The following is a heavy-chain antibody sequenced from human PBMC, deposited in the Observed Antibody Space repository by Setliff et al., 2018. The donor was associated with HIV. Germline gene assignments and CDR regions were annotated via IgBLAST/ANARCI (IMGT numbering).Heavy chain of an antibody. V-gene: IGHV4-59*08. Sequence: PSETLSLTCTVSGGSISSHYWSWIRQPPGKGLEWIGYIYYSGSTSYNPSLKSRVTISVDTSKNHFSLKLSSVTAADTAVYYCARRERYYDILTGRVFDGFDIWGQGTMVTVSS. J-gene: IGHJ3*02. CDR2: IYYSGST. CDR3: ARRERYYDILTGRVFDGFDI. CDR1: GGSISSHY. D-gene: IGHD3-9*01.